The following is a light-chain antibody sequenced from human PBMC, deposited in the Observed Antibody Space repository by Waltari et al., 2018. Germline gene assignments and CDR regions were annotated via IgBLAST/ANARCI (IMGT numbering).Light chain of an antibody. J-gene: IGLJ3*02. Sequence: ASGTPGRRVTISCAGSSSNIGSNSVNWYQQLPGTAPKLLIYSTSHRPSGLPDRLSGSKSGTSASLAISGLQSEDEADYYCAAWDDTLNGWVFGGGTKLTVL. CDR3: AAWDDTLNGWV. V-gene: IGLV1-44*01. CDR2: STS. CDR1: SSNIGSNS.